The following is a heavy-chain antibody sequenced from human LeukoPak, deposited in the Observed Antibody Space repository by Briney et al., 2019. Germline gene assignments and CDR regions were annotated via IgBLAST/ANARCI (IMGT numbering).Heavy chain of an antibody. Sequence: SETLSLTCTVSGGSISSSSYYWGWIRQPPGKGLEWIGSIYYSGSTYYNPSLKSRVTISVDTSKNQFSLKLSSVTAADTAVYYCAREVVVAAQGLDYWGQGTLVTVSS. D-gene: IGHD2-15*01. CDR2: IYYSGST. V-gene: IGHV4-39*07. CDR1: GGSISSSSYY. J-gene: IGHJ4*02. CDR3: AREVVVAAQGLDY.